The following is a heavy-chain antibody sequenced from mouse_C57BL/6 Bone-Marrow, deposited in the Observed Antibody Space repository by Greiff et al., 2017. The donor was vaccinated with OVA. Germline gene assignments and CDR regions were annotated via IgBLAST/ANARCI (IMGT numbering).Heavy chain of an antibody. J-gene: IGHJ1*03. Sequence: VQLQQSGAELVRPGTSVKMSCKASGYTFTNYWIGWAKQRPGHGLEWIGDIYPGGGYTNYNEKFKGKATLTADKSSSTAYMQFSILTSEDSAIYSCARVTTDDWYFDVWGTGTTVTVSS. CDR1: GYTFTNYW. CDR3: ARVTTDDWYFDV. CDR2: IYPGGGYT. V-gene: IGHV1-63*01. D-gene: IGHD1-1*01.